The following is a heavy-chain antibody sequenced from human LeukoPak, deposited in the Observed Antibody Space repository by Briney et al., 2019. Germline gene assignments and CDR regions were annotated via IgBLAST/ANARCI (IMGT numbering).Heavy chain of an antibody. CDR1: GFTFSDYY. Sequence: GGSLRLSCAASGFTFSDYYMSWIRQAQGKGLEWVSYISSSSSYTNYAASVKGRFTISRDNAKNSQYLQMNSLRAEDTAVYYCARFYDSSGTFDYWGQGTLVTVSS. CDR3: ARFYDSSGTFDY. V-gene: IGHV3-11*03. CDR2: ISSSSSYT. D-gene: IGHD3-22*01. J-gene: IGHJ4*02.